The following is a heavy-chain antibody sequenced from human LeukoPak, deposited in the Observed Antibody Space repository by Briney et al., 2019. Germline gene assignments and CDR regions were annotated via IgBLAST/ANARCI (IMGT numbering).Heavy chain of an antibody. CDR3: AKVHSSGYYFFVY. CDR1: GFTFSSSA. CDR2: TSDSGGNT. V-gene: IGHV3-23*01. Sequence: GGSLRLSCAASGFTFSSSAMSWLRQAPGKGLEWVSVTSDSGGNTYIADSVKGRFTISRDNSKNTLYLRMNSLRAEDTAVYYCAKVHSSGYYFFVYWGQGTLVTVSS. D-gene: IGHD3-22*01. J-gene: IGHJ1*01.